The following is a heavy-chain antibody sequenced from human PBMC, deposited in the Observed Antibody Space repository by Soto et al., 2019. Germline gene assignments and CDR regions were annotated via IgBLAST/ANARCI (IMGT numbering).Heavy chain of an antibody. V-gene: IGHV3-9*01. J-gene: IGHJ4*02. Sequence: EVQLVESGGGLVQPGRSLRLSCAASGFTFDDYAMHWVRQAPGKGLEWVSGISWNSGSIGYADSVKGRFTISRDNAKKSLYLQMNSLGAEDTALYYCTTLCADVDYWGQGTLVTVSS. CDR2: ISWNSGSI. CDR3: TTLCADVDY. CDR1: GFTFDDYA.